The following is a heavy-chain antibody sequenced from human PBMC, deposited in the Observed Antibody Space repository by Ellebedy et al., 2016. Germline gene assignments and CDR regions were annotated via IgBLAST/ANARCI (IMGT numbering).Heavy chain of an antibody. CDR1: GGSISSYY. V-gene: IGHV4-59*12. J-gene: IGHJ3*02. Sequence: SETLSLXXTVSGGSISSYYWSWIRQPPGKGLEWIGYIYYSGSTNYNPSLKSRVTISVDTSKNQFSLKLSSVTAADTAVYYCARDLVVPAADAFDIWGQGTMVTVSS. D-gene: IGHD2-2*01. CDR3: ARDLVVPAADAFDI. CDR2: IYYSGST.